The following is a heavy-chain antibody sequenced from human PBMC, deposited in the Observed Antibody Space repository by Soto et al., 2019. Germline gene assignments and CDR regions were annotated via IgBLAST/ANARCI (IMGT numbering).Heavy chain of an antibody. CDR3: ARFGGIIDCSSTSFPLAHFDY. Sequence: QVQLQESGPGLVKPSQTLSLTCTVSGGSISSGGYYWSWIRQHPGKGLEWIGYSYYSGSTYYNPSLKSRVTISVDTSNDQFSLKLSSVTAADTAVYYCARFGGIIDCSSTSFPLAHFDYWGQGTLVTVSS. D-gene: IGHD2-2*01. CDR1: GGSISSGGYY. J-gene: IGHJ4*02. CDR2: SYYSGST. V-gene: IGHV4-31*03.